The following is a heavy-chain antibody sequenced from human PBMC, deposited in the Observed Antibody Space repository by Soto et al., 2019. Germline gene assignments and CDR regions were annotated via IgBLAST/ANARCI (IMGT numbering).Heavy chain of an antibody. CDR1: GGTFSSYA. J-gene: IGHJ2*01. CDR2: IIPIFGTA. CDR3: ARELAAAGTGWYFDL. V-gene: IGHV1-69*01. D-gene: IGHD6-13*01. Sequence: QVQLVQSGAEVKKPASSVKVSCKASGGTFSSYAISWVRQAPGQGPEWMGGIIPIFGTANYAQKFQGRVTITADESTSTAYMELSSLRSEDTAVYYCARELAAAGTGWYFDLWGRGTLVTVSS.